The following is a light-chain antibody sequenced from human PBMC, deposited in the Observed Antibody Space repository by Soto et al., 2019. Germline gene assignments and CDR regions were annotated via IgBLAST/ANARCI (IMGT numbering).Light chain of an antibody. Sequence: QSALTQPASVSGAPGQSITISCTGTSSDVGGYNYVSWYPQQPGKAPKLMIYEVSNRPSGVSNRFSGSKSGNTASLTISGLEAEDEADYYGSSYTSSRRVFGGGTKLTVL. CDR1: SSDVGGYNY. V-gene: IGLV2-14*01. CDR2: EVS. CDR3: SSYTSSRRV. J-gene: IGLJ2*01.